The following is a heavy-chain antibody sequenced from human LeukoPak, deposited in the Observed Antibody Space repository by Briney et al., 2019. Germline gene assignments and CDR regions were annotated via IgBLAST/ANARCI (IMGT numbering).Heavy chain of an antibody. CDR1: GGTFSNYA. J-gene: IGHJ6*03. CDR2: INPNSGGT. V-gene: IGHV1-2*02. D-gene: IGHD2-2*01. CDR3: ARGRIVVVPAARTNYYYYYMDV. Sequence: ASVKVSCKASGGTFSNYAISWVRQAPGQGLEWMGWINPNSGGTNYAQKFQGRVTMTRDTSISTAYMELSRLRSDDTAVYYCARGRIVVVPAARTNYYYYYMDVWGKGTTVTISS.